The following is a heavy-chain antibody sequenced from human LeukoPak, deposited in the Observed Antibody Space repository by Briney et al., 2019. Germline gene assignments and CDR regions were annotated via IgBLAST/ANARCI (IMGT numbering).Heavy chain of an antibody. Sequence: SETLSLTCTVSGGSISSSSYYWGWIRQPPGKGLEWIGSIYYSGSTYYNPSLKSRVTISVDTSKNQFSLKLSSVTAADTAVYYCARLRVSQSYYDYVWGSYRPYYFDYWGQGTLVTVSS. CDR3: ARLRVSQSYYDYVWGSYRPYYFDY. J-gene: IGHJ4*02. D-gene: IGHD3-16*02. V-gene: IGHV4-39*01. CDR2: IYYSGST. CDR1: GGSISSSSYY.